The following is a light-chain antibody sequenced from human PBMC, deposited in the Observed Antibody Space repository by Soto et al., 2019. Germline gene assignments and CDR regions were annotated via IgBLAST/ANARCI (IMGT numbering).Light chain of an antibody. CDR2: WAS. CDR3: QQYFTTPSWT. Sequence: DIVMTQSPDSLAVSLGERATINCKSSQSALFNSNNKNYIAWYQQKPGQPPKLLIYWASTRESGVPDRFSGSVSVTDFTLTINRLQAEDVAVYYCQQYFTTPSWTFGQGTTVEIK. CDR1: QSALFNSNNKNY. J-gene: IGKJ1*01. V-gene: IGKV4-1*01.